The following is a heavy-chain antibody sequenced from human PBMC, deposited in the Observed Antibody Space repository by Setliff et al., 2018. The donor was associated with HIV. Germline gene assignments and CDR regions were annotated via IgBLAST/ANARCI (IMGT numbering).Heavy chain of an antibody. D-gene: IGHD3-16*01. Sequence: LRLSCAASGFTFSASYMTWIRQAPGKGLEWVAHISSSGATIYYVDSVKGRFTISRDNAANSLYLQMNSLRVEDTAIYFCARYFYASSSSAIDAWGQGMPVTVSS. J-gene: IGHJ5*02. CDR2: ISSSGATI. CDR3: ARYFYASSSSAIDA. V-gene: IGHV3-11*04. CDR1: GFTFSASY.